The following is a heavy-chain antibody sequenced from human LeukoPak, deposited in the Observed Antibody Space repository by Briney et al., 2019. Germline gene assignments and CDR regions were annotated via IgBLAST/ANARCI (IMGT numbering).Heavy chain of an antibody. CDR3: ARGGYRSSSTGIDS. V-gene: IGHV3-13*01. CDR2: IAPAHDS. CDR1: GFTFSPYD. J-gene: IGHJ5*01. Sequence: GGSLRLSCAASGFTFSPYDMHWVRQAAGQPLEWVSGIAPAHDSYYADSVKGRFTISREDAKNSLYLQMNNLTPGDTAVYYCARGGYRSSSTGIDSWGQGTLVIVST. D-gene: IGHD6-13*01.